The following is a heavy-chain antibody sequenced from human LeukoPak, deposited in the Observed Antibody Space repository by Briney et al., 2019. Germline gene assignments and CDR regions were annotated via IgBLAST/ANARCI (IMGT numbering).Heavy chain of an antibody. J-gene: IGHJ4*02. Sequence: SQTLSLTCAVSGGSISSGGYSWSWIRQPPGKGLEWIGYIYHSGSTYYNPSLKSRVTISVDTSKNQFSLKLSSVTAADTAVYYCARGRKVRGARPYYFDYWGQGTLVTVSS. CDR2: IYHSGST. CDR1: GGSISSGGYS. V-gene: IGHV4-30-2*01. CDR3: ARGRKVRGARPYYFDY. D-gene: IGHD3-10*01.